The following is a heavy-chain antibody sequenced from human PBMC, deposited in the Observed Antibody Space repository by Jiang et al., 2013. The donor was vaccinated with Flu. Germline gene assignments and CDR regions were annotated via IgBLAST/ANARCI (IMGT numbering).Heavy chain of an antibody. J-gene: IGHJ3*02. CDR3: ARERNSISAVVLEDDAFDI. D-gene: IGHD3-3*01. CDR2: ISGYSGDT. Sequence: GAEVKKPGASVKVSCKASGYIFMNYGFTWVRQAPGQGLQWMGWISGYSGDTVYAQGLQDRVTMTRDISTSTAYMEVRSLRSDDTAVYYCARERNSISAVVLEDDAFDIWGQGT. CDR1: GYIFMNYG. V-gene: IGHV1-18*01.